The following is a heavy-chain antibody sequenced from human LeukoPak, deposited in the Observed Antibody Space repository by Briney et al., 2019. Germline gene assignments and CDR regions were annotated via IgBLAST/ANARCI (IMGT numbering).Heavy chain of an antibody. CDR3: VKQGPYTSSWYFEY. Sequence: GGSLRLSCSASGFTFSNYAIRWVRQAAGKGLDYVSVISSNGDSTYYADSVKGRFSISRDNSKSTLYLQMNSLRAEDTAVYYCVKQGPYTSSWYFEYWGLGTLVTVSS. J-gene: IGHJ4*02. CDR2: ISSNGDST. V-gene: IGHV3-64D*06. CDR1: GFTFSNYA. D-gene: IGHD6-13*01.